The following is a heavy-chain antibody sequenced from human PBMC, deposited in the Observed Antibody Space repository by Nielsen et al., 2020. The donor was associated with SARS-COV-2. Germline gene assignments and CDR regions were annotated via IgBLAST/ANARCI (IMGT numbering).Heavy chain of an antibody. CDR1: GVSVSSGSYY. Sequence: SETLSLTCTVSGVSVSSGSYYWSWIRQSAGKGLEWIGRISETGSTNYNPSLRSRLTMSADTSKNQFSLKLTSVTAADTAVYYCARGSDEGLALWGQGTLVTVSS. V-gene: IGHV4-61*02. J-gene: IGHJ4*02. D-gene: IGHD3-3*01. CDR2: ISETGST. CDR3: ARGSDEGLAL.